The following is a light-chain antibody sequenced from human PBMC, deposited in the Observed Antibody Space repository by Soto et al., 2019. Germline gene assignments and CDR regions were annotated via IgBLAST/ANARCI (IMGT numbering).Light chain of an antibody. CDR1: QSVSSN. CDR3: QQYGSSGT. J-gene: IGKJ1*01. V-gene: IGKV3-20*01. Sequence: IVLTQSPSTLSVSPGERATLSCGASQSVSSNLAWYQQKPGQAPRLLIYGASNRATGIPDMLSGSGSGTDFTLTISRQEPEDSAVYYCQQYGSSGTFGQGTKVDIK. CDR2: GAS.